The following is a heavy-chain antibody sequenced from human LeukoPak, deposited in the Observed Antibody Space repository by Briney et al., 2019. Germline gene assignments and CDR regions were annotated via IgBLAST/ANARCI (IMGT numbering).Heavy chain of an antibody. CDR1: GGSISTGCYY. D-gene: IGHD3-22*01. CDR2: IYYSGST. Sequence: SGTLSLTCTFSGGSISTGCYYWGWIRQPPGKGLEWIGSIYYSGSTYYNPSLKSRVTVSVDTSKNHFSLKVTSVTAADTAVYYCARHRQGYCDSSGSMPDYWGQGTLVTVSS. CDR3: ARHRQGYCDSSGSMPDY. J-gene: IGHJ4*02. V-gene: IGHV4-39*01.